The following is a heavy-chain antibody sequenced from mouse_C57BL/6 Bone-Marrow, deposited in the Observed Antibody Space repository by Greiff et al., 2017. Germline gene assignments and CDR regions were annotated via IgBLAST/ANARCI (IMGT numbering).Heavy chain of an antibody. CDR1: GYTFTSYG. V-gene: IGHV1-81*01. J-gene: IGHJ4*01. CDR3: ASKGGWDYVYAMDY. D-gene: IGHD2-4*01. Sequence: QVQLKESGAELARPGASVKLSCKASGYTFTSYGISWVKQRTGQGLEWIGEIYPRSGNTYYTEKFKGKATLTADKSSSTAYMELRSLTSEDSAVYFCASKGGWDYVYAMDYWGQGTSVTVSS. CDR2: IYPRSGNT.